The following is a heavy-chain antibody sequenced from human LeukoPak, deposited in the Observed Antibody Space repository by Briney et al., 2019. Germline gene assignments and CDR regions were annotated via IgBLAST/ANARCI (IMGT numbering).Heavy chain of an antibody. CDR3: TTVSMWELGAFDI. D-gene: IGHD1-26*01. Sequence: PGGSLRLSCAASGFTVSSNYMSWVRQAPGKGLEWVGRIKSKTDGGTTDYAAPVKGRFTISRDDSKNTLYLQMNSLKTEDTAVYYCTTVSMWELGAFDIWGQGTMVTVSS. J-gene: IGHJ3*02. V-gene: IGHV3-15*01. CDR2: IKSKTDGGTT. CDR1: GFTVSSNY.